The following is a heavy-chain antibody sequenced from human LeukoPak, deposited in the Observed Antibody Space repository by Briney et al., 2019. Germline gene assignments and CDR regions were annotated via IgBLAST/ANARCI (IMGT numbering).Heavy chain of an antibody. V-gene: IGHV4-61*02. J-gene: IGHJ6*03. Sequence: SQTLSLTCAVSGGSISSGSYYWSWIRQPAGKGLEWIGRIYTSGSTNYNPSLKSRVTISVDTSKNQFSLKLSSVTAADTAVYYCARESRRYCSSTSCYTGVGYYYYMDVWGKGTTVTVSS. D-gene: IGHD2-2*02. CDR1: GGSISSGSYY. CDR2: IYTSGST. CDR3: ARESRRYCSSTSCYTGVGYYYYMDV.